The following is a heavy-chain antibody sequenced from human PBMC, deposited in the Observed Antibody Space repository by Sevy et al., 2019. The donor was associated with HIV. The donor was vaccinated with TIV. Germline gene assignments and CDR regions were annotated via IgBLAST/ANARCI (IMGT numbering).Heavy chain of an antibody. CDR1: GFTFSHHN. Sequence: GGSLRLSCAASGFTFSHHNMNWVRQAPGKGLEWISYISKSGSTTYFADSVRGRFTISRDNAKNSLFLEMHSLTDEDTAVYYCAREENRELGTIAFDSWGRGIQVTVSS. J-gene: IGHJ4*02. V-gene: IGHV3-48*02. CDR2: ISKSGSTT. CDR3: AREENRELGTIAFDS. D-gene: IGHD7-27*01.